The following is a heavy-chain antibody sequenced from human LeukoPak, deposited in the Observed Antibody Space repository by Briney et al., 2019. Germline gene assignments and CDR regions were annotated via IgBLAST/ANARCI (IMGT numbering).Heavy chain of an antibody. CDR3: ARELSGYDFWSGYPY. V-gene: IGHV1-2*02. D-gene: IGHD3-3*01. J-gene: IGHJ4*02. CDR1: GYTFTGYY. CDR2: INPNSGGT. Sequence: ASVKVSCKASGYTFTGYYMHWVRQAPGQGLEWMGWINPNSGGTNYAQKFQGRVAMTRDTSISTAYMELSRLRSDDTAVYYCARELSGYDFWSGYPYWGQGTLVTVSS.